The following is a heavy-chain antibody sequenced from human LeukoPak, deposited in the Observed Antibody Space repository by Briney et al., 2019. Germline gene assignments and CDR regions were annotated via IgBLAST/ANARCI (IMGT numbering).Heavy chain of an antibody. CDR1: GFTFSSYA. D-gene: IGHD3-10*01. Sequence: HPGGCLRLSCSASGFTFSSYAMHWVCQAPGKGLEYVSAISSNGGSTYYADSVKGKFTISRDNSKNTVYLQMSSLRAEDTAVYYCVMGVLYSDRGVPFDYWGQGTLVTVSS. CDR3: VMGVLYSDRGVPFDY. CDR2: ISSNGGST. V-gene: IGHV3-64D*06. J-gene: IGHJ4*02.